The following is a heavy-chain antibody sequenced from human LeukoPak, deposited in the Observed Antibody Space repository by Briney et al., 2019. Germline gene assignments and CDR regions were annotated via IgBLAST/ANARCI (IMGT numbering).Heavy chain of an antibody. Sequence: ASVKVSCKASGHTFTGYYMHWVRQAPGQGLEWMGWINPNSGGTNYAQKFQGRVTMTRDTSISTAYMELSRLRSDDTAVYYCARPYYDSSGYYLDWYPWGQGTLVTVSS. CDR1: GHTFTGYY. CDR3: ARPYYDSSGYYLDWYP. D-gene: IGHD3-22*01. CDR2: INPNSGGT. J-gene: IGHJ5*02. V-gene: IGHV1-2*02.